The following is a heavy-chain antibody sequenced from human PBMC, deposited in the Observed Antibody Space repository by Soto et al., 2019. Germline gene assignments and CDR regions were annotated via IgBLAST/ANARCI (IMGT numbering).Heavy chain of an antibody. CDR2: ISGSGAGAT. CDR3: ARASYCSSTTSLEDV. V-gene: IGHV3-23*01. Sequence: EVQLLESGGGLVQPGGSLRLSCAASGFNFKTYTMSWVRQAPGKGLEWVSSISGSGAGATYYADSVNGRFTISRDNEKNIVYLQMNSLRAEDSALYYCARASYCSSTTSLEDVWGQGTTVSVSS. D-gene: IGHD2-15*01. J-gene: IGHJ6*02. CDR1: GFNFKTYT.